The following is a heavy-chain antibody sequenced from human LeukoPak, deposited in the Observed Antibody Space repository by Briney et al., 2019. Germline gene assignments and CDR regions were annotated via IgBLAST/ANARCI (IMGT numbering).Heavy chain of an antibody. Sequence: PGGSLRLSCAASGFTFSSYAMSWVRQPPGKGLEWIGEINHSGSTNYNPSLKSQVTISVDTSKNQFSLKLSSVTAADTAVYYCARAHIAVDGDDYWGQGTLVTVSS. CDR1: GFTFSSYA. D-gene: IGHD6-19*01. V-gene: IGHV4-34*01. CDR2: INHSGST. J-gene: IGHJ4*02. CDR3: ARAHIAVDGDDY.